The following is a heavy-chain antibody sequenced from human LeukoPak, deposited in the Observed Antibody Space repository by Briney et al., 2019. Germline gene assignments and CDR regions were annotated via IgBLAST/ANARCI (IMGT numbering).Heavy chain of an antibody. V-gene: IGHV3-30*04. CDR1: GFTFSSYA. CDR3: ARVVEDSSGYFRLDAFDI. D-gene: IGHD3-22*01. J-gene: IGHJ3*02. Sequence: GGSLRLSCAASGFTFSSYAMHWVRQAPGKGLEWVAVISYDGSNKYYADSVKGRFTISRDNSKNTLYLQMNSLRAEDTAVYYCARVVEDSSGYFRLDAFDIWGQGTMVTVSS. CDR2: ISYDGSNK.